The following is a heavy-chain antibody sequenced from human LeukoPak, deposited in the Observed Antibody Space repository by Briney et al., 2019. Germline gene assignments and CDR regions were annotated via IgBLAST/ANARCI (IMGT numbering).Heavy chain of an antibody. CDR1: GFTFSAAW. CDR2: IRSKRNGETT. D-gene: IGHD5-12*01. Sequence: GGSLRLSCAASGFTFSAAWMNWVRQAPGKGLEWVALIRSKRNGETTDYSAPVKGRFTISRDDSQSTLSLQMTDLKTEDTGIFFWTTGYNRGPHEGYGAQGTRVTVPS. J-gene: IGHJ4*02. V-gene: IGHV3-15*01. CDR3: TTGYNRGPHEGY.